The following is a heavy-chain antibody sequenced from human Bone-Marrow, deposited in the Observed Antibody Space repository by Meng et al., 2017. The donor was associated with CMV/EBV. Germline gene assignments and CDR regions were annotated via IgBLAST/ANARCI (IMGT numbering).Heavy chain of an antibody. CDR3: ARDSPLLGITMARDYGMDV. CDR2: INPSGGST. J-gene: IGHJ6*02. Sequence: ASVKVSCKASGYTFTSYYMHWVRQAPGQGLEWMGIINPSGGSTSYAQKFQGRVTMTRDTSTSTVYMELSSLKSEDTAVYYCARDSPLLGITMARDYGMDVWGQGTTVTVSS. D-gene: IGHD3-10*01. CDR1: GYTFTSYY. V-gene: IGHV1-46*01.